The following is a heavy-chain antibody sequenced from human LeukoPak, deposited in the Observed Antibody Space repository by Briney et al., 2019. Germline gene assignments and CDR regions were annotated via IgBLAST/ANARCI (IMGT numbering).Heavy chain of an antibody. CDR3: ARHDNDDDFDY. Sequence: ASVKVSCKASGYTFTRYAINWLRQAPGQGLEWMGWINMYTANPAYAQGFTERFVFSLDTSVTTAYLLISNLKTEDTAVYYCARHDNDDDFDYWGQGTLVTVSS. D-gene: IGHD3-16*01. CDR1: GYTFTRYA. CDR2: INMYTANP. J-gene: IGHJ4*02. V-gene: IGHV7-4-1*02.